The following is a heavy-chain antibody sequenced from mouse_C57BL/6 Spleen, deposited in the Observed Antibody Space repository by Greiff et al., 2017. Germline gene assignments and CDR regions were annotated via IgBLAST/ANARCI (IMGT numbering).Heavy chain of an antibody. Sequence: VQRVESGAELVRPGASVTLSCKASGYTFTDYEMHWVKQTPVHGLEWIGAIDPETGGTAYNQKFKGKAILTADKSSSTAYMELRSLTSEDSAVYYCTKGGTYYGNSYAMDYWGQGTSVTVSS. D-gene: IGHD2-10*01. CDR3: TKGGTYYGNSYAMDY. CDR2: IDPETGGT. J-gene: IGHJ4*01. CDR1: GYTFTDYE. V-gene: IGHV1-15*01.